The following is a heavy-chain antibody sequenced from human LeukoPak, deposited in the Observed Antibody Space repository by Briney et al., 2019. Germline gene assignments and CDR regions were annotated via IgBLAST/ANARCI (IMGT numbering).Heavy chain of an antibody. CDR3: ARRRGLDYDN. CDR2: IYYSGST. CDR1: GGSISSYY. D-gene: IGHD3/OR15-3a*01. V-gene: IGHV4-59*08. Sequence: SETLSLTCTVSGGSISSYYWNWIRQPPGKGLEWIGYIYYSGSTNYNPSLKSRVTISADTSKNQFSLKLSSVTAADTAVYFCARRRGLDYDNWGQGTLVTVSS. J-gene: IGHJ4*02.